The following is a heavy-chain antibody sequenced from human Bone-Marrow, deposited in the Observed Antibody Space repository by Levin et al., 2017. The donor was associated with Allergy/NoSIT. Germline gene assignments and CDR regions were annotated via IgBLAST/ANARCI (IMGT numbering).Heavy chain of an antibody. V-gene: IGHV3-30*04. CDR2: ISYDGSEK. CDR3: ARRNWGSRAYYLDY. D-gene: IGHD7-27*01. CDR1: GMPFSSYA. Sequence: GGSLRLSCTASGMPFSSYAIHWVRQAPGKGLEWVALISYDGSEKKFADSVKGRFTISRDNSKNTVYLQMNSLRPEDTAVYYCARRNWGSRAYYLDYWGQGTLVTVSS. J-gene: IGHJ4*02.